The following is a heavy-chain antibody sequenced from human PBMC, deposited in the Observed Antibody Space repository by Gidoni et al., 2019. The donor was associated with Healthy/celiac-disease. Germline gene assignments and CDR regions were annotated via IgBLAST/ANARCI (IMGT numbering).Heavy chain of an antibody. CDR3: AKEETYYYDSSGYDNFDY. D-gene: IGHD3-22*01. V-gene: IGHV3-23*01. CDR2: ISGSGGST. Sequence: EVQLLESGGGLVQPGGSLRLSCAASGFTFSSYAMSWVRQAPGQGLEWVSAISGSGGSTYYADSVKGRFTISRDNSKNTLYLQMNSLRAEDTAVYYCAKEETYYYDSSGYDNFDYWGQGTLVTVSS. J-gene: IGHJ4*02. CDR1: GFTFSSYA.